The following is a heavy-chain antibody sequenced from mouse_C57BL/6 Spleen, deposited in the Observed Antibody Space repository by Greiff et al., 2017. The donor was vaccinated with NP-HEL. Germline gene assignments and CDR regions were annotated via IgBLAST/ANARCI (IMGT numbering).Heavy chain of an antibody. CDR1: GYAFSSYW. CDR2: IYPGDGDT. Sequence: QVQLKQSGAELVKPGASVKISCKASGYAFSSYWMHWVKQRPGKGLEWIGQIYPGDGDTNYNGKFKGKATLTADKSSSTAYMQLSSLTSEDSAVYFCARGGDYDGFAYWGQGTLVTVSA. J-gene: IGHJ3*01. CDR3: ARGGDYDGFAY. D-gene: IGHD2-4*01. V-gene: IGHV1-80*01.